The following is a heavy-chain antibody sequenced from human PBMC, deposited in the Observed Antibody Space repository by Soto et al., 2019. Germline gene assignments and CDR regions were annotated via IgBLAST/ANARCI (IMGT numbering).Heavy chain of an antibody. CDR3: ARTALPKVYRGYYGSGSPRFDY. CDR2: IYYSGST. V-gene: IGHV4-30-4*01. D-gene: IGHD3-10*01. Sequence: PSETLSLTCTVSGGSISSGDYYWSWIRQPPGKGLEWIGYIYYSGSTYYSPSLKSRVTISVDTSKNQFSLKLSSVTAADTAVYYCARTALPKVYRGYYGSGSPRFDYWGQGTLVTVSS. J-gene: IGHJ4*02. CDR1: GGSISSGDYY.